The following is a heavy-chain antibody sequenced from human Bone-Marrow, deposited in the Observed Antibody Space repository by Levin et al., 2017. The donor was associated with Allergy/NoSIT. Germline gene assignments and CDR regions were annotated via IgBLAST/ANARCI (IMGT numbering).Heavy chain of an antibody. CDR1: GGSISNGDYP. V-gene: IGHV4-30-2*01. CDR2: IYHTGDT. J-gene: IGHJ3*01. Sequence: SETLSLTCSVSGGSISNGDYPWSWIRQPPGKALEWIGYIYHTGDTSYNPSLKGRVTMSVDRSNNHFSLKVYSVTAADSAVYFCARAEAGKYDASDFWGPGTMVIVSS. CDR3: ARAEAGKYDASDF.